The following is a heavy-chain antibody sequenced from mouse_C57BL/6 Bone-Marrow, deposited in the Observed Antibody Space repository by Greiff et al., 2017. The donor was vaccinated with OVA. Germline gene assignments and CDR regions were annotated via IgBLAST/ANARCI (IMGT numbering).Heavy chain of an antibody. CDR1: GYTFTSYG. J-gene: IGHJ1*03. CDR3: ARYYYGSSYGYWYFDV. Sequence: QVHVKQSGAELARPGASVKLSCKASGYTFTSYGISWVKQRTGQGLEWIGEIYPRSGNTYYNEKFKGKATLTADKSSSTAYMELRSLTSEDSAVYFCARYYYGSSYGYWYFDVWGTGTTVTVSS. V-gene: IGHV1-81*01. CDR2: IYPRSGNT. D-gene: IGHD1-1*01.